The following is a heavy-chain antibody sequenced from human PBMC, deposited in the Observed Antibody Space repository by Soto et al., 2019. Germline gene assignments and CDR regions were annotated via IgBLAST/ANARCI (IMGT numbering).Heavy chain of an antibody. D-gene: IGHD6-19*01. CDR3: AKDTSAGYNWFDP. CDR1: GFTFSSYG. J-gene: IGHJ5*02. Sequence: QVQLVESGGGVVQPGRSLRLSCAASGFTFSSYGMHWVRQAPGKGLEWVAVTLNDGTNKYYADSVKGRFTISRDNSKNTRYRPMNSLRAEDTALYYCAKDTSAGYNWFDPWGQGTLVNVST. V-gene: IGHV3-30*18. CDR2: TLNDGTNK.